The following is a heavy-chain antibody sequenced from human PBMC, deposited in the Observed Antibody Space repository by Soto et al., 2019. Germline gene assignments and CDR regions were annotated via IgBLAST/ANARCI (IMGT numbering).Heavy chain of an antibody. CDR1: GFTFSSYG. D-gene: IGHD4-17*01. V-gene: IGHV3-30*18. CDR2: ISYDGSNK. CDR3: AKGGTVYGMDV. J-gene: IGHJ6*02. Sequence: QVQLVESGGGVVQPGRSLRLSCAASGFTFSSYGMHWVRQAPGKGLELVAVISYDGSNKYYADSVKGRFTISRDNSNNTLYLQMNSLRAEDTAGYYCAKGGTVYGMDVWGQGTTVTVSS.